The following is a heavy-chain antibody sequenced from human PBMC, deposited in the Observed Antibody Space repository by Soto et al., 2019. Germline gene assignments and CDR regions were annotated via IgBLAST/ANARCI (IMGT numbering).Heavy chain of an antibody. Sequence: PGGSLRLSCAASGFVFTRYSLDWVRQAPGKGLEWVAVVSSDGDNKYYADSVEGRFTVSRDNSKNTLYLQMNSLRTEDTAVYYCVAVAVTDDELGFAYWGQGTLVTVSS. D-gene: IGHD6-19*01. CDR2: VSSDGDNK. V-gene: IGHV3-30-3*01. CDR1: GFVFTRYS. J-gene: IGHJ4*02. CDR3: VAVAVTDDELGFAY.